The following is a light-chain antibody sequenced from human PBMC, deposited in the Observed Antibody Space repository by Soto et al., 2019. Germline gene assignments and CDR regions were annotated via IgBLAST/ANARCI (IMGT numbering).Light chain of an antibody. CDR1: SSDVGAYNY. J-gene: IGLJ1*01. CDR2: HVT. V-gene: IGLV2-14*01. Sequence: QSALTQPASVSGSLGQSITISCSGTSSDVGAYNYVSWYQQYPGKAPKLMIYHVTDRPSGVSNRFSGSKSGNTASLTISGLRAEDEADYYCCSYTTSITFVFGTGTKVTVL. CDR3: CSYTTSITFV.